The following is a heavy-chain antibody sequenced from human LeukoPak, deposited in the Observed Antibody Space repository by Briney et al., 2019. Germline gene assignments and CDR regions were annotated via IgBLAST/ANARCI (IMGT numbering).Heavy chain of an antibody. D-gene: IGHD5-18*01. CDR3: VRDPPTALELFDY. V-gene: IGHV3-74*01. CDR2: TNSDGSDT. J-gene: IGHJ4*02. CDR1: GFTFDDYG. Sequence: GGSLRLSCAASGFTFDDYGMSWVRQAPGKGLVWVSRTNSDGSDTNYADSVKGRFTISRDNAKNTLDLQMNSLRAEDTAVYFCVRDPPTALELFDYWGQGTLVTVSS.